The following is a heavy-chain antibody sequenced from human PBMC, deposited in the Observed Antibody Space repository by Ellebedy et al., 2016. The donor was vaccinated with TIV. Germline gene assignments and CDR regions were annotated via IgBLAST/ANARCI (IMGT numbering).Heavy chain of an antibody. CDR2: IYSSGST. D-gene: IGHD3-10*01. J-gene: IGHJ4*02. CDR3: TRQIGSHFDY. Sequence: MPSETLSLTCTVSGGSISTYYWNRNRQLPGKGLEWIGYIYSSGSTNYHPSLRSRVTTSVDTSKNQFSLKLTSVTAADTAVYFCTRQIGSHFDYWGQGALVTVSS. V-gene: IGHV4-59*08. CDR1: GGSISTYY.